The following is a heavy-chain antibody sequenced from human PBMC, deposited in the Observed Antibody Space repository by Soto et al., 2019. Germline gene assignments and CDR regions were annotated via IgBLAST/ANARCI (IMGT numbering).Heavy chain of an antibody. J-gene: IGHJ4*02. Sequence: GGSLRLSCAASGFTFSSYAMSWVRQAPGKGLEWVSAISGSGGSTYYADSVKGRFTISRGNSKNTLYLQMNSLRAEDTAVYYCAKDLSGSTGRFDYWGQGTLVTVSS. V-gene: IGHV3-23*01. CDR1: GFTFSSYA. D-gene: IGHD3-22*01. CDR3: AKDLSGSTGRFDY. CDR2: ISGSGGST.